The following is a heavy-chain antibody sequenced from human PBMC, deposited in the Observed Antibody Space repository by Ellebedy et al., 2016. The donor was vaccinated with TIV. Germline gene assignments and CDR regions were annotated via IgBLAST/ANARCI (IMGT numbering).Heavy chain of an antibody. J-gene: IGHJ6*02. CDR2: INTGNGNT. V-gene: IGHV1-3*04. CDR3: ATREWQDPMDV. D-gene: IGHD3-3*01. Sequence: ASVKVSXXASGHTFTSYGIHWVRQSPGQRLEWMGWINTGNGNTKYSQKLQGRVSITRDTSASTAYMELRSLMSEDTAVYYCATREWQDPMDVWGQGTTLTVSS. CDR1: GHTFTSYG.